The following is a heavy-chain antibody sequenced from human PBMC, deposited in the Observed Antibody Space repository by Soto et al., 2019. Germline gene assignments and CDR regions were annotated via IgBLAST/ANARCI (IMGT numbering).Heavy chain of an antibody. D-gene: IGHD1-7*01. J-gene: IGHJ6*02. Sequence: GGSLRLSCAASGFTFDDYAMHWVRQAPGKGLEWVSGISWNSGSIGYADSVKGRFTISRDNAKNSLYLQMNSLRAEDTALYYCAKDIGGMELRPYYYYGMDVWGQGTTVTVSS. CDR3: AKDIGGMELRPYYYYGMDV. CDR1: GFTFDDYA. CDR2: ISWNSGSI. V-gene: IGHV3-9*01.